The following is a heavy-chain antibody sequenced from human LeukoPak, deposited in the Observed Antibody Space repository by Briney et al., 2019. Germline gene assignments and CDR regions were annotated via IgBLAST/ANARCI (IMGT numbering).Heavy chain of an antibody. CDR2: ISDSGGST. CDR1: GLTFSSYA. V-gene: IGHV3-23*01. J-gene: IGHJ4*02. Sequence: GGSLRLSCAASGLTFSSYAISWVRQAPGKGLEWVSAISDSGGSTYYADSVKGRFTIPRDNSKNTLYLQMNSLRAEDTAIYYCAKQLTGTKSFDYWGQGTLVTVSS. D-gene: IGHD1-14*01. CDR3: AKQLTGTKSFDY.